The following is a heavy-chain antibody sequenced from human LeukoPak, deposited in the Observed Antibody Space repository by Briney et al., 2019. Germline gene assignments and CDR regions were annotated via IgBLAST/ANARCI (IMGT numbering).Heavy chain of an antibody. J-gene: IGHJ4*02. Sequence: ASVKVSCKPSGYTFTVYSIHWMRQAPGQGLEWVGRIDPNTGVTNYALKFQGRVTMTTDTSISTAYMHLSWLTPDDTAVYYCAVSIQAPPIPAFDYWGQGTPVTVSS. D-gene: IGHD5-24*01. CDR2: IDPNTGVT. CDR1: GYTFTVYS. V-gene: IGHV1-2*02. CDR3: AVSIQAPPIPAFDY.